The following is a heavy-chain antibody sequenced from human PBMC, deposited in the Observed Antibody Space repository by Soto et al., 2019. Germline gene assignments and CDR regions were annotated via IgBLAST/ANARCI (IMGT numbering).Heavy chain of an antibody. CDR3: ARACSLYYYYGMDA. D-gene: IGHD6-19*01. CDR1: GGSISSGGYY. J-gene: IGHJ6*02. CDR2: IYYSGST. V-gene: IGHV4-31*03. Sequence: SETLSLTCTVSGGSISSGGYYWSWIRQHPGKGLEWIGYIYYSGSTYYNPSLKSRVTISVDTSKNQFSLKLSSVTAADTAVYYCARACSLYYYYGMDAWGQGTTVTVSS.